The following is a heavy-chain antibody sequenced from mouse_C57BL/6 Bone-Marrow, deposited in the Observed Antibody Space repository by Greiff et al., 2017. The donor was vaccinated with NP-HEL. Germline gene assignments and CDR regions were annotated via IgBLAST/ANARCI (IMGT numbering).Heavy chain of an antibody. CDR2: IDPEDGET. Sequence: EVQLQQSGAELVKPGASVKLSCTASGFNIKDYYMHWVKQRTEQGLEWIGRIDPEDGETKYAPQFQGKATITADTSSNTAYLPHSSLTSEDTAVYYCAREQRYWGQGTTLTVSA. CDR3: AREQRY. CDR1: GFNIKDYY. J-gene: IGHJ2*01. V-gene: IGHV14-2*01.